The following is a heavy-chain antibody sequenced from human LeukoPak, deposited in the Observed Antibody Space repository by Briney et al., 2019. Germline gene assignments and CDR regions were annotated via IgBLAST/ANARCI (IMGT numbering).Heavy chain of an antibody. J-gene: IGHJ4*02. Sequence: PSETLSLTCAVSGGSISSGGYSWSWIRQPPGKGLEWIGYIYHSGSTYYNPSLKSRVTISVDRSKNQFSLKLSSVTAADTAVYYCARVDYGDYYFDYWGQGTLVTVSS. CDR2: IYHSGST. D-gene: IGHD4-17*01. V-gene: IGHV4-30-2*01. CDR1: GGSISSGGYS. CDR3: ARVDYGDYYFDY.